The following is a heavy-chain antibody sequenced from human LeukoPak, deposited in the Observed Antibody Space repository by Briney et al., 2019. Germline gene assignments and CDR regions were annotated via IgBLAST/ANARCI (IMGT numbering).Heavy chain of an antibody. CDR1: GFTFEDYA. CDR3: AKDMNSGAGRPNNWFDP. J-gene: IGHJ5*02. V-gene: IGHV3-43*02. Sequence: GGSLRLSCAASGFTFEDYAMHWVRQAPGKGLQWVALISGDAGSTYYADSVKGRFTTSRDNSKNSLYLQMNSLRTEDTALYYCAKDMNSGAGRPNNWFDPWGQGTLVTVSS. CDR2: ISGDAGST. D-gene: IGHD6-25*01.